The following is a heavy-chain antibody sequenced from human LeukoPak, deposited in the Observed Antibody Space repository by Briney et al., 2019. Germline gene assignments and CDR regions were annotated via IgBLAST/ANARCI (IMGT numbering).Heavy chain of an antibody. CDR2: ISGSGGST. CDR1: EFTFSSYA. V-gene: IGHV3-23*01. D-gene: IGHD2-2*03. Sequence: GRSLRLSCAASEFTFSSYAMSWVRQAPGKGLEWVSAISGSGGSTYYADSVKGRFTISRDNAKNSLYLQMNSLRAEDTAVYYCASKVIETKMDIVVPWGQGTLVTVSS. CDR3: ASKVIETKMDIVVP. J-gene: IGHJ5*02.